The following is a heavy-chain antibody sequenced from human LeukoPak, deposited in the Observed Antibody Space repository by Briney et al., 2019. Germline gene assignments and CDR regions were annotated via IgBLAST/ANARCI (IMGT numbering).Heavy chain of an antibody. Sequence: ASVKVSCKASGYTFTSYGISWVRQAPGQGLEWMGWISAYNGNTNYAQKLQGRVTMTTDRSTSTAYMELRSLRSDDTAVYCCARDRDYYDSSGYFDYWGQGTLVTVSS. CDR2: ISAYNGNT. CDR3: ARDRDYYDSSGYFDY. V-gene: IGHV1-18*01. J-gene: IGHJ4*02. CDR1: GYTFTSYG. D-gene: IGHD3-22*01.